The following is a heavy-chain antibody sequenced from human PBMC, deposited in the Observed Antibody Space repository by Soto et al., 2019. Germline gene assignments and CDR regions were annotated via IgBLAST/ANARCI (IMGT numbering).Heavy chain of an antibody. Sequence: ASVKVSCKASGGTFSSYAISWVRQAPGQGLEWMGGIIPIFGTANYAQKFQGRVTITADESTSTAYMELSSLRSEDTAGYCCARGGLCIPLRRWRCFDYWGKGTLVTVSS. D-gene: IGHD4-17*01. CDR3: ARGGLCIPLRRWRCFDY. CDR2: IIPIFGTA. V-gene: IGHV1-69*13. J-gene: IGHJ4*02. CDR1: GGTFSSYA.